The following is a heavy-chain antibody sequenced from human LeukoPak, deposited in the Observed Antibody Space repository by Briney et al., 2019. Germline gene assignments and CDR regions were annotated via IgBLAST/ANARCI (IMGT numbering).Heavy chain of an antibody. CDR1: GFTVSSNS. Sequence: GGSLRLSCADSGFTVSSNSMSWVRQAPGKGLEWVSIIYSGGNTFHADSVKARFSISRDESRDTVYLQMNSLRAGDTAVYYCARGSEYFQHWGQGTLVTVSS. J-gene: IGHJ1*01. CDR3: ARGSEYFQH. CDR2: IYSGGNT. V-gene: IGHV3-66*01.